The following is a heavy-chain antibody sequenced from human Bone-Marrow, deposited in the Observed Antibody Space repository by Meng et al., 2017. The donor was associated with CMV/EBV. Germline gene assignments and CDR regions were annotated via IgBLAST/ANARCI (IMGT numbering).Heavy chain of an antibody. CDR1: GFTFSDHY. CDR2: IRNKRDKVTT. J-gene: IGHJ4*02. V-gene: IGHV3-72*01. Sequence: GGSLRLSCAASGFTFSDHYMDWVRQAPGKGLEWVGRIRNKRDKVTTEYSASVKGRFSISSDDSNQSVHLQMNSLKTEDTAVYYCVRDSGDYYDDYWGQGTLVTVSS. CDR3: VRDSGDYYDDY. D-gene: IGHD1-26*01.